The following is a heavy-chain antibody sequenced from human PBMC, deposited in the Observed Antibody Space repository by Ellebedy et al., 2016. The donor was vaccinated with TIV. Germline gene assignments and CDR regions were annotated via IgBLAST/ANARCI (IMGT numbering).Heavy chain of an antibody. Sequence: ASVKVSXXASGYTFTSYYMHWVRQAPGQGLEWMGKINPSGGSTSYAQKFQGRVTMTRDTSTSTVYMELSSLRSEDTAVYYCARGDGALITMVRGVIIGFFDYWGQGTLVTVSS. CDR1: GYTFTSYY. J-gene: IGHJ4*02. CDR2: INPSGGST. CDR3: ARGDGALITMVRGVIIGFFDY. V-gene: IGHV1-46*01. D-gene: IGHD3-10*01.